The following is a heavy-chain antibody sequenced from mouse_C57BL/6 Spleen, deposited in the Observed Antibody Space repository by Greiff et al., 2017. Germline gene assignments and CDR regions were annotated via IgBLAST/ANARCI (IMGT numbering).Heavy chain of an antibody. CDR2: IYPRSGNT. J-gene: IGHJ1*03. CDR3: ARFDYYYGSSHWYFDV. D-gene: IGHD1-1*01. Sequence: VQLQQSGAELARPGASVKLSCKASGYTFTSYGLSWVKQRTGQGLEWIGEIYPRSGNTYYNEKFKGKATLTADKSSSTAYMELRSLTSEDSAVYFCARFDYYYGSSHWYFDVWGTGTTVTVSS. CDR1: GYTFTSYG. V-gene: IGHV1-81*01.